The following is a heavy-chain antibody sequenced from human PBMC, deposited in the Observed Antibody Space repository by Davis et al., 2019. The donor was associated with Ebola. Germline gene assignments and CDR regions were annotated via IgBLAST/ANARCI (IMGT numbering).Heavy chain of an antibody. CDR1: GGSFSGYY. J-gene: IGHJ5*02. CDR2: INHSGST. D-gene: IGHD4-23*01. Sequence: PGGSLRLSCAVYGGSFSGYYWSWIRQPPGKGLEWIGEINHSGSTNYNPSLKSRVTISVDTSKNQFSLKLSSVTAADTAVYYCARERVPYHRFYYGGNSGWFDPWGQGTLVTVSS. CDR3: ARERVPYHRFYYGGNSGWFDP. V-gene: IGHV4-34*01.